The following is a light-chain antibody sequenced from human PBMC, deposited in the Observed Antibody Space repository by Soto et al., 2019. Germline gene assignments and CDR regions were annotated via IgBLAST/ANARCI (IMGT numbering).Light chain of an antibody. V-gene: IGLV2-14*03. Sequence: QSALTQPASVSGSPGQSITISCTGTISDIGAYNFVSWYQQHPGKAPKLMLYDVNIRPSGVSNRFSGSKSGNTASLTISGLQAEDEADYYCTSWTTSTTIIFGGGTKVTVL. CDR2: DVN. CDR1: ISDIGAYNF. J-gene: IGLJ2*01. CDR3: TSWTTSTTII.